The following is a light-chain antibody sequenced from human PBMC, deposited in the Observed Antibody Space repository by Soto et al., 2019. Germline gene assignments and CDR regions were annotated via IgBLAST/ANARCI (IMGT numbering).Light chain of an antibody. CDR2: DVT. CDR3: CSYAGSYTWV. Sequence: QPVLTQPRSVSGSPGQSVTISCTGTSSDVGAYNYVSWNQQHPGKVPKLLIYDVTRRPSGVPDRFSGSKSGNTASLTISGLQAEDEADYYCCSYAGSYTWVFGGGTKLTVL. J-gene: IGLJ3*02. CDR1: SSDVGAYNY. V-gene: IGLV2-11*01.